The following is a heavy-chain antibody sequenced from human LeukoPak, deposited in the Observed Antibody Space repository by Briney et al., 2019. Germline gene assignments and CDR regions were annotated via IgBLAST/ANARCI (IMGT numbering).Heavy chain of an antibody. Sequence: QPGGSLRLSCAASGFTFSSYWMSWVRQAPGKGLEWVANIKQDGSEKYYVDSVKGRFTISRDNAKNSLYLQMNSLRAEDTAVYYCARDRYTAMVRDYYYMDVWGKGTTVTVSS. CDR2: IKQDGSEK. CDR1: GFTFSSYW. D-gene: IGHD5-18*01. CDR3: ARDRYTAMVRDYYYMDV. V-gene: IGHV3-7*01. J-gene: IGHJ6*03.